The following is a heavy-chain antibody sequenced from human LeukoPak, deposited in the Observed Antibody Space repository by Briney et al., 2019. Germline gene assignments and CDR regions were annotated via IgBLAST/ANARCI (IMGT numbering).Heavy chain of an antibody. Sequence: GGSLRLSCAASGFTFSSYWMSWVRQAPGKGLEWVANIKQDGSEKYYVDSVKGRFTISRDNTKNSLYLQMNTLRAEDTAVYYCARDRRWTTTTVTYFDYWGQGTLVTVSS. CDR2: IKQDGSEK. V-gene: IGHV3-7*01. D-gene: IGHD4-17*01. CDR1: GFTFSSYW. CDR3: ARDRRWTTTTVTYFDY. J-gene: IGHJ4*02.